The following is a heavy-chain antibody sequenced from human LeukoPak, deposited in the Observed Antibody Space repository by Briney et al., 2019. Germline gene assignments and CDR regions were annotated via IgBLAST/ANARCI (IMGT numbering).Heavy chain of an antibody. Sequence: PSETLSLTCTVSGGSISSYYWSWIRQSPGKGLECIGYIHYTGSTNYNPSLKSRVTISVETSKNQFSLKLKSVTAADTAVYYCARGGYYGSGNDFRFDPWGQGTLVTVSS. J-gene: IGHJ5*02. V-gene: IGHV4-59*01. CDR3: ARGGYYGSGNDFRFDP. CDR2: IHYTGST. CDR1: GGSISSYY. D-gene: IGHD3-10*01.